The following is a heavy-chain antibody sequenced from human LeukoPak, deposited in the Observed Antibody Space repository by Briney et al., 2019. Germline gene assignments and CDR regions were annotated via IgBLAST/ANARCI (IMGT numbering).Heavy chain of an antibody. Sequence: ASVKVSCKASGGTFSSYAISWVRQAPGQGLEWMGWISAYNGNTNYAQKLQGRVTMTTDTSTSTAYMELRSLRSDDTAVYYCARDEEAYYDFWSGYNYYYGMDVWGQGTTVTVSS. CDR1: GGTFSSYA. V-gene: IGHV1-18*01. CDR3: ARDEEAYYDFWSGYNYYYGMDV. CDR2: ISAYNGNT. J-gene: IGHJ6*02. D-gene: IGHD3-3*01.